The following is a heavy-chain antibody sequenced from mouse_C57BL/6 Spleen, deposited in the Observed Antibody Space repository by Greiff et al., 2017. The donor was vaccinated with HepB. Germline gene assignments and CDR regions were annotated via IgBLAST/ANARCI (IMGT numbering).Heavy chain of an antibody. J-gene: IGHJ1*03. V-gene: IGHV7-1*01. CDR1: GFTFSDFY. Sequence: EVNVVESGGGLVQSGRSLRLSCATSGFTFSDFYMEWVRQAPGKGLEWIAASRNKANDYTTEYSASVKGRFIVSRDTSQSILYLQMNALRAEDTAIYYCARDVDWYFDVWGTGTTVTVSS. CDR2: SRNKANDYTT. CDR3: ARDVDWYFDV.